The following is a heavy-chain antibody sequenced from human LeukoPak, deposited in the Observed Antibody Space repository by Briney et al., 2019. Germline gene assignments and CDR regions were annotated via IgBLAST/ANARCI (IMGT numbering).Heavy chain of an antibody. D-gene: IGHD5/OR15-5a*01. Sequence: GGSLRLSCAASGFAFSSSWMHWVRQAPGRGLVWVSRINEDGTGTSYADSVKGRFTISRDNAKNTLYLQMNSLRVEDTAVYYCAPIFYAPDYWGQGTQVTVSS. CDR3: APIFYAPDY. J-gene: IGHJ4*02. CDR2: INEDGTGT. CDR1: GFAFSSSW. V-gene: IGHV3-74*01.